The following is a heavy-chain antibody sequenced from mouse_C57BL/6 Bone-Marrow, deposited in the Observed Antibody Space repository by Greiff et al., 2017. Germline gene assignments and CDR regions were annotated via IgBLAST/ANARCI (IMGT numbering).Heavy chain of an antibody. CDR1: GFSLTSYG. D-gene: IGHD2-4*01. J-gene: IGHJ3*01. CDR2: IWSGGST. CDR3: ARSYYDYDGVAY. V-gene: IGHV2-2*01. Sequence: VQLVESGPGLVQPSQSLSITCTVSGFSLTSYGVHWVRQSPGKGLEWLGVIWSGGSTDYNAAFISRLSISKDNSKCKVFFIMNSLQADDTAIYYCARSYYDYDGVAYWGQGTLVTVSA.